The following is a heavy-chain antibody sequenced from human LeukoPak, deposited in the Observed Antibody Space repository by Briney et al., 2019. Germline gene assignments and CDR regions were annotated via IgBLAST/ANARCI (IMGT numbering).Heavy chain of an antibody. D-gene: IGHD6-6*01. Sequence: SVKVSCKASGGTFSSYTISWVRQAPGQGLEWMGRIIPILGIANYAQKFQGRVTITSDKSTSTSYMELSSLRSEDTAVYYCTKSEYSSSSVWNYYYGMGGLGQGTTVTVSS. CDR3: TKSEYSSSSVWNYYYGMGG. CDR1: GGTFSSYT. J-gene: IGHJ6*02. CDR2: IIPILGIA. V-gene: IGHV1-69*02.